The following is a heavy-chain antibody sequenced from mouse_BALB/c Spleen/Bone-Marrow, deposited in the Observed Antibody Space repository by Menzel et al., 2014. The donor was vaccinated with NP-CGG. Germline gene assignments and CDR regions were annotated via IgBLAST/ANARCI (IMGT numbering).Heavy chain of an antibody. D-gene: IGHD3-3*01. CDR2: INPSNGRT. V-gene: IGHV1S81*02. CDR1: GYTFTSYW. CDR3: ARGDGFVWFAY. J-gene: IGHJ3*01. Sequence: VQLQQSGAELVKPGASVKLSCKASGYTFTSYWMHWVKQRPGQGLEWIGEINPSNGRTNYNEKFKSKATLTVDKSFSTAYMQLSSLTSEDSAVYYCARGDGFVWFAYWGQGTLVTVSA.